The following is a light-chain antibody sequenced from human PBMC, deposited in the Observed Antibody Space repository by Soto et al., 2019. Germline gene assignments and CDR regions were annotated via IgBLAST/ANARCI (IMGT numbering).Light chain of an antibody. J-gene: IGLJ2*01. CDR1: SSDVGGCNY. CDR2: DVS. CDR3: SSYTLSSTLA. V-gene: IGLV2-14*01. Sequence: QSALTQPASVSGSPGQSVTISCTGTSSDVGGCNYVSWYQQHPGKAPKLMIYDVSLRPSGVSNRFSGSKSGNSASLTISGLEAEDEADYYCSSYTLSSTLAFGGGTKLTVL.